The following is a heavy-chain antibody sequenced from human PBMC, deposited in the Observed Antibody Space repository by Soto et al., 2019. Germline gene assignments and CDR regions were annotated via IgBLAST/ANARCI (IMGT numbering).Heavy chain of an antibody. J-gene: IGHJ6*02. D-gene: IGHD3-3*01. V-gene: IGHV3-43*01. CDR1: GFTFDDYT. CDR3: AKDINDFWRPARHYYGMDV. Sequence: VGSLRLSCAASGFTFDDYTMHWVRQAPGKGLEWVSLISWDGGSTYYADSVKGRFTISRDNSKNSLYLQMNSLRTEDTALYYCAKDINDFWRPARHYYGMDVWGQGTTVTVSS. CDR2: ISWDGGST.